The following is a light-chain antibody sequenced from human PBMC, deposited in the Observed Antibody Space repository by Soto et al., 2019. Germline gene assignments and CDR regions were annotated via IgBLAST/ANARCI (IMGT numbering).Light chain of an antibody. J-gene: IGKJ1*01. Sequence: ETVMTQSPATLSVSPGERATLSCRASQSVSSNLAWYQQKPGQAPRLLIHGASSRATGIPDRFSGSGSGTDFTLTISRLEPEDFAVYYCQQYGSSPRTFGQGTKVDIK. CDR3: QQYGSSPRT. V-gene: IGKV3-20*01. CDR2: GAS. CDR1: QSVSSN.